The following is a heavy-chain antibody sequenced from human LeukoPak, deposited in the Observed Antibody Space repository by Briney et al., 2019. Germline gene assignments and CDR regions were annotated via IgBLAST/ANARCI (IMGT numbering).Heavy chain of an antibody. D-gene: IGHD6-13*01. J-gene: IGHJ4*02. V-gene: IGHV4-38-2*02. CDR2: IYHSGNT. CDR1: GYSIRSGYS. CDR3: ARGPLAAADDY. Sequence: ASETLSLTCSVFGYSIRSGYSWGWIRQPPGKGLEWIGNIYHSGNTYYNLSLKSRVSISVQTSENQFSLKLSSVTAADTAVYYCARGPLAAADDYWGQGTLVTVSS.